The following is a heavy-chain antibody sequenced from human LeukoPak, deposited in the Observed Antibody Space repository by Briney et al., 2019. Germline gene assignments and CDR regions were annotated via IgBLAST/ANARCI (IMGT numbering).Heavy chain of an antibody. J-gene: IGHJ4*02. CDR1: GFTFSNYA. V-gene: IGHV3-23*01. Sequence: GGSLRLSCAASGFTFSNYAMSWVRQAPGEGLEWVSTISGSGGSIYYADSVKGRFTISRDSSKNTLYLQMNSLRAEDTAVYYCAKERTSGYYFFDYWGQGTLVTVSS. CDR2: ISGSGGSI. D-gene: IGHD3-3*01. CDR3: AKERTSGYYFFDY.